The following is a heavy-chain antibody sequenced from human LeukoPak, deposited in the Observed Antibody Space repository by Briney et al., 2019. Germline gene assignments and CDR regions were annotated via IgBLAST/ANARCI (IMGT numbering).Heavy chain of an antibody. V-gene: IGHV3-21*01. J-gene: IGHJ4*02. D-gene: IGHD3-10*01. CDR2: VSSSRSYI. CDR3: ARDAYGSGSSVDY. CDR1: AFTFSSYS. Sequence: KTGGSLRLSCAASAFTFSSYSMNWVRQAPGEGLEWVSSVSSSRSYIYYADSVKGRFTISRANAKNSLYLQMNSLRAEDTAVYYCARDAYGSGSSVDYWGQGTLVTVSS.